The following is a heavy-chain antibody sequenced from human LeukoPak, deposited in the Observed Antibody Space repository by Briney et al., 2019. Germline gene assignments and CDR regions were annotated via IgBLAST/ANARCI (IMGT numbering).Heavy chain of an antibody. V-gene: IGHV3-48*01. CDR2: ISSRSSTI. CDR1: GFTFSTYP. CDR3: ARDACSSTSCYRFGLDY. D-gene: IGHD2-2*02. Sequence: GGSLRLSCAASGFTFSTYPMNWVRQAPVKGLEWVSYISSRSSTIYYADSVKGRFTISRDNAKNSLYLQMNSLRAEDTAVYYCARDACSSTSCYRFGLDYWGQGTLVTVSS. J-gene: IGHJ4*02.